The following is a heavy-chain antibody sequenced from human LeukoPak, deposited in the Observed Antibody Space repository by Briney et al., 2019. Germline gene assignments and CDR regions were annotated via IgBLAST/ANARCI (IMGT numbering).Heavy chain of an antibody. V-gene: IGHV1-58*01. Sequence: SVKVSCKTSGFTFSTSAVQWVLQARGQRLEWIGWIIVGSGATNYAQSLQGRFTITRDMSTSTAYMELSSLRSEDTAVYYCARTVRSKVGIFDYWGQGTLVTVSS. CDR1: GFTFSTSA. CDR2: IIVGSGAT. D-gene: IGHD1-14*01. CDR3: ARTVRSKVGIFDY. J-gene: IGHJ4*02.